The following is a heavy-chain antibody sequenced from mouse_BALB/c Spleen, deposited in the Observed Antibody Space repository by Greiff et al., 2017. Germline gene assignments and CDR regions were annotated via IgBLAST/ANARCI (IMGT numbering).Heavy chain of an antibody. J-gene: IGHJ4*01. CDR3: SYGYPWYAMDY. CDR1: GFNIKDYY. CDR2: IDPENGDT. V-gene: IGHV14-4*02. D-gene: IGHD2-2*01. Sequence: VQLKESGAELVRPGASVKLSCTASGFNIKDYYMHWVKQRPEQGLEWIGWIDPENGDTEYAPKFQGKATITADTSSNTAYLQLSSLTSEDTAVYYSSYGYPWYAMDYWGQGTSVTVSA.